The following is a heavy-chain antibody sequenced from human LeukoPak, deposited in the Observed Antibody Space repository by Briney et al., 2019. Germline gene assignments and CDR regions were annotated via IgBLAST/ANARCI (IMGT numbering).Heavy chain of an antibody. CDR1: GRSISSNRDY. Sequence: SDTLSLTCTVSGRSISSNRDYWAWVRQPPGKGLEWIGSIYYSGSTYYNSSLKSRVTISVDTSKNQFSLELSSVTAADTAVYYCASDDYWGQGTLVTVS. J-gene: IGHJ4*02. V-gene: IGHV4-39*01. CDR3: ASDDY. CDR2: IYYSGST.